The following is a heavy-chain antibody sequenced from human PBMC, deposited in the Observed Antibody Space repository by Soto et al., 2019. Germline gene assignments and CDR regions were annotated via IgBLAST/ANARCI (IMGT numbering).Heavy chain of an antibody. CDR1: GYTFTSYG. V-gene: IGHV1-18*01. Sequence: VQLVQSGAEVKKPGASVKVSCKASGYTFTSYGISWVRQATGQGLEWMGWINAYNGNTNYAQKLPGRLTMTPATSTSTAYIELTSLRSDDTAVYYCARVLPTFHPWRQGTLVTVSS. CDR2: INAYNGNT. J-gene: IGHJ5*02. CDR3: ARVLPTFHP.